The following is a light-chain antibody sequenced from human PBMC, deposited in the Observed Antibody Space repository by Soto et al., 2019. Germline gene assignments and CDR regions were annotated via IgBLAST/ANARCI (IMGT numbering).Light chain of an antibody. J-gene: IGLJ3*02. CDR3: QSYDAKNLYWV. Sequence: NFMLTQPLSVSDSPGMTVTISCTRSCGNIANNYVQWYQQRPGSAPATLIFDDDQRPSGVPDRFSAFVDVSSNSASLTISGLKSDDEADYYCQSYDAKNLYWVFGGGTKVTVL. CDR1: CGNIANNY. CDR2: DDD. V-gene: IGLV6-57*04.